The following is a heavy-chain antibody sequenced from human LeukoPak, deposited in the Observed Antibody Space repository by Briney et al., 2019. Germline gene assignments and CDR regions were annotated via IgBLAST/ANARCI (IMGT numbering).Heavy chain of an antibody. CDR3: SREDY. J-gene: IGHJ4*02. Sequence: GASVKVSCKASGYTFTPYYLHWVRQAPRQGGEGGGWIHPNSCGTNYAQKFQGRITMTRDTSITTVYMESSRLRSDDTAVYYCSREDYWGQGTLVTVSS. V-gene: IGHV1-2*02. CDR2: IHPNSCGT. CDR1: GYTFTPYY.